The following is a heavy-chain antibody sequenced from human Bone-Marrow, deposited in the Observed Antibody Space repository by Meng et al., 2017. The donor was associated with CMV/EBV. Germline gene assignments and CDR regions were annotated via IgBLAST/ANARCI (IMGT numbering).Heavy chain of an antibody. J-gene: IGHJ4*02. CDR1: GFAFGNYA. V-gene: IGHV3-23*03. CDR2: TDNGPTGT. D-gene: IGHD3-3*01. Sequence: GGSLRLSCAASGFAFGNYAMSWVRQAPGKGLEWVAITDNGPTGTHYTDFVKGRFTISRDTSMNTLYLQMNSLRADDTAVYYCAKEDITIFGVAPIDYWGQGTLVTVSS. CDR3: AKEDITIFGVAPIDY.